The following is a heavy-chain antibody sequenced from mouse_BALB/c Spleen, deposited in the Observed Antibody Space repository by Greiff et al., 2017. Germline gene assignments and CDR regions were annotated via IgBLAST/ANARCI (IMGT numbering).Heavy chain of an antibody. CDR1: GFTFSDYY. CDR3: AREGGYDGYYYFDY. Sequence: DVKLVESGGGLVKPGGSLKLSCAASGFTFSDYYMYWVRQTPEKRLEWVATISDGGSYTYYPDSVKGRFTISRDNAKNNLYLQMSSLKSEDTAMYYCAREGGYDGYYYFDYWGQGTTLTVSS. D-gene: IGHD2-3*01. CDR2: ISDGGSYT. V-gene: IGHV5-4*02. J-gene: IGHJ2*01.